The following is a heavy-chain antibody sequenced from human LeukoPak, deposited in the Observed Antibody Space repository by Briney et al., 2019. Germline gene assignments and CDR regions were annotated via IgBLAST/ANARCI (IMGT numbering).Heavy chain of an antibody. V-gene: IGHV3-74*01. CDR1: GFSISGYW. Sequence: GGSLRLSCAASGFSISGYWMHWVRQAPGKGLVWVSRIKNDGSTTIYADSVKGRFTVSRDNSKNTLYLQMNSLRAEDTGVYYCTRSDWFDPWGQGTLVTVSS. CDR3: TRSDWFDP. J-gene: IGHJ5*02. CDR2: IKNDGSTT.